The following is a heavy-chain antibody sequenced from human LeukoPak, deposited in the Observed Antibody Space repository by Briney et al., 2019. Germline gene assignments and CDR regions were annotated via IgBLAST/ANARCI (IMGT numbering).Heavy chain of an antibody. J-gene: IGHJ1*01. CDR1: VYTFTGYY. CDR3: ARDGVGYYDSSGYFYFQH. D-gene: IGHD3-22*01. Sequence: ASVNVSCKASVYTFTGYYMHWVRQAPGHAREWMGWINPNSGGTNYAQKFQGRVTMTRDTSISTAYMELSRLRSDDTAVYYCARDGVGYYDSSGYFYFQHWGQGTLVTVSS. V-gene: IGHV1-2*02. CDR2: INPNSGGT.